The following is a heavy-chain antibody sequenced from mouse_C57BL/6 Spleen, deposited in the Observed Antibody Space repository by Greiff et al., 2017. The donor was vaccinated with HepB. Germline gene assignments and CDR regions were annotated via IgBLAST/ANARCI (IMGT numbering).Heavy chain of an antibody. Sequence: EVMLVESGPGLAKPSQTLSLTCSVTGYSITSDYWNWIRKFPGNKLEYMGYISYSGSTYYNPSLKSRISITRDTSKNQYYLQLNSVTTEDTATYYCARSNPYYGYDQGYFDVWGTGTTVTVSS. V-gene: IGHV3-8*01. CDR3: ARSNPYYGYDQGYFDV. CDR2: ISYSGST. D-gene: IGHD2-9*01. CDR1: GYSITSDY. J-gene: IGHJ1*03.